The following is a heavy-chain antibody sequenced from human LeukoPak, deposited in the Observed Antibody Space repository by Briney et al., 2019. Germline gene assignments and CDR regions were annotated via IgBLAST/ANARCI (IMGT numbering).Heavy chain of an antibody. D-gene: IGHD2-21*02. CDR1: GGFISNSIYY. CDR2: IHYSGKT. J-gene: IGHJ5*02. Sequence: SETLSLTCIVSGGFISNSIYYWAWIRQPPGEGLEWIGSIHYSGKTYYCPSLKSRVTMSVDTSKNQFSLKLSSVTAADTAVYYCARRCGGDCYSKMGLDLWGQGTAVTVSS. V-gene: IGHV4-39*01. CDR3: ARRCGGDCYSKMGLDL.